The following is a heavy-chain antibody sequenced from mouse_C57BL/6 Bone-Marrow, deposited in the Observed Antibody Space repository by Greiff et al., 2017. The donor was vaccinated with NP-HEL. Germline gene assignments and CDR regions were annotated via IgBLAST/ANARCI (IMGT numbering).Heavy chain of an antibody. J-gene: IGHJ3*01. V-gene: IGHV1-64*01. D-gene: IGHD1-1*01. Sequence: QVQLQQPGAELVKPGASVKLSCKASGYTFTSYWMHWVKQRPGQGLEWIGMIHPNSGSTNYNEKFKSKATLTVDKSSSTAYMQLSSLTSEDSAVFYCARGTTVVAPFAYWGKGTLVTVSA. CDR3: ARGTTVVAPFAY. CDR2: IHPNSGST. CDR1: GYTFTSYW.